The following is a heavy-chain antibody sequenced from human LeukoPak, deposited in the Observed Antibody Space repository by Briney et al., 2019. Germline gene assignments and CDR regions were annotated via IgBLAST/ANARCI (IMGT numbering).Heavy chain of an antibody. D-gene: IGHD4-11*01. V-gene: IGHV7-4-1*02. J-gene: IGHJ4*02. CDR3: TREVRAFDY. CDR2: INTNTGNP. Sequence: ASVKVSCKASGYTFTAYAMIWVRQAPGQGLEWMGWINTNTGNPTYAQGLTGRFVFSLDTSVSTAYLQISSLKAEDTAVYYCTREVRAFDYWGQGTLVTVSS. CDR1: GYTFTAYA.